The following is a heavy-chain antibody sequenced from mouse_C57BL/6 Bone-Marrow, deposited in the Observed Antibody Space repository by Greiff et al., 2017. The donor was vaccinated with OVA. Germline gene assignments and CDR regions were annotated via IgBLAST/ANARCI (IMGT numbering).Heavy chain of an antibody. Sequence: EVKLVESGAELVRPGASVKLSCTASGFNIKDDYMHWVKQRPEQGLEWIGWIDPENGDTEYASKFQGKATITADTSSNTAYLQLSSLTSEDTAVYYCTTKDYYGTPYWYFDVWGTGTTVTVSS. D-gene: IGHD2-1*01. V-gene: IGHV14-4*01. CDR2: IDPENGDT. J-gene: IGHJ1*03. CDR3: TTKDYYGTPYWYFDV. CDR1: GFNIKDDY.